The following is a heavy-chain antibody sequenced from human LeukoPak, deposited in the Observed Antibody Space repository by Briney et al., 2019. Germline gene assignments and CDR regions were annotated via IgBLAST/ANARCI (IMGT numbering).Heavy chain of an antibody. J-gene: IGHJ5*02. Sequence: PGGSLRLSCAASGFTFSTFAMSWIRQPPGKGLEWIGEINHSGSTNYNPSLKSRVTISVDTSKNQFSLKLSSVTAADTAVYYCARVRFRYRGYSYVFDPWGQGTLVTVSS. CDR2: INHSGST. D-gene: IGHD5-18*01. CDR1: GFTFSTFA. V-gene: IGHV4-34*01. CDR3: ARVRFRYRGYSYVFDP.